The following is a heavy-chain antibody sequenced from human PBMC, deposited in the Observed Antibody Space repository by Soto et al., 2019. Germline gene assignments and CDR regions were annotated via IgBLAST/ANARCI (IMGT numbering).Heavy chain of an antibody. D-gene: IGHD6-13*01. J-gene: IGHJ4*02. V-gene: IGHV4-39*01. Sequence: QVQLQESGPGLVKPSETLSLTCTVSGGSISNSLYYWGWIRQPPGKGLEWIGTTYYSGNTYYNLSLSSRVTMPVDTSKNQFSLILSSVTAADTAVYFCARRAAAGQYQFDLWGQGTLVTVSS. CDR2: TYYSGNT. CDR3: ARRAAAGQYQFDL. CDR1: GGSISNSLYY.